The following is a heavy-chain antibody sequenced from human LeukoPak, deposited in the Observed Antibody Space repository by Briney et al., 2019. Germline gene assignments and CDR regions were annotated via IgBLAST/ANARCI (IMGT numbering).Heavy chain of an antibody. CDR3: ARGHYFDNSGYSGHHFDY. D-gene: IGHD3-22*01. CDR1: GGTFSSYA. J-gene: IGHJ4*02. V-gene: IGHV1-69*04. Sequence: GASVKVSCKTSGGTFSSYAISWVRQAPGQGLEWMGRIIPLLDTSNYPQKFQGRVTITADTSMTTVYMELSSLRSEDTAVYYCARGHYFDNSGYSGHHFDYWGQGTLVTVSS. CDR2: IIPLLDTS.